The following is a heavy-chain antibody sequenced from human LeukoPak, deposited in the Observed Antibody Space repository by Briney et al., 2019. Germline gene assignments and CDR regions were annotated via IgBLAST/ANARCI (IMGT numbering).Heavy chain of an antibody. CDR2: INPNSGGT. CDR1: GYTFTGYY. V-gene: IGHV1-2*06. CDR3: ARVQSTLPRSGFDY. J-gene: IGHJ4*02. Sequence: ASVKVSCKASGYTFTGYYMHWVRQAPGQGLEGMGRINPNSGGTNYAQKFQGRVTMTRDTSISTAYMELSRLRSDEPAVYYCARVQSTLPRSGFDYWGQGTLVPVSS. D-gene: IGHD2/OR15-2a*01.